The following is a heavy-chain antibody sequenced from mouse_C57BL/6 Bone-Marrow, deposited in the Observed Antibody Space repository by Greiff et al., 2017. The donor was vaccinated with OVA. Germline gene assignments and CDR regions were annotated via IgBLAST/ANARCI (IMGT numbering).Heavy chain of an antibody. V-gene: IGHV5-15*01. CDR3: ASLITPGFDY. CDR2: ISNLAYSI. Sequence: EVHLVESGGGLVQPGGSLKLSCAASGFTFSDYGMAWVRQAPRKGPEWVAFISNLAYSIYYADTVTGRFTISRENAKNTLYLEMSSLRSEDTAMYYCASLITPGFDYWGQGTLVTVSA. CDR1: GFTFSDYG. J-gene: IGHJ3*01.